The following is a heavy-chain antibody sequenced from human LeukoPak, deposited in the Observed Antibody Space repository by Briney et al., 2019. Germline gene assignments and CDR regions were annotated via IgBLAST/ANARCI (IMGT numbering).Heavy chain of an antibody. J-gene: IGHJ4*02. CDR3: ARPYSSGWYLDGY. D-gene: IGHD6-19*01. CDR1: GFTFSSYE. V-gene: IGHV3-48*03. CDR2: ISSSGSTI. Sequence: PGGALRLSCAASGFTFSSYEMKWVRQGPGKGLGWVSYISSSGSTIYYADSVKGRFTISRDNAKNSLYLQMNSLRAEDTAVYYCARPYSSGWYLDGYWGQGTLVTVSS.